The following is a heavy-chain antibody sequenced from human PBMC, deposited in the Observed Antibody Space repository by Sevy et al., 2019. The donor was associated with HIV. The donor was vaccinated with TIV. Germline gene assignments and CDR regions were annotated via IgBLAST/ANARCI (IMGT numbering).Heavy chain of an antibody. CDR1: GGSVNSGDYY. J-gene: IGHJ3*02. Sequence: SETLSLTCTVSGGSVNSGDYYWSWIRQPPGKGLEWLGYIYYSRSSNYNPSLKSRVTISLDTSKNQLSLKMSSVTTADTAVYYCARDDPVMNAFDIWGQGTMVTVSS. D-gene: IGHD3-16*01. V-gene: IGHV4-61*08. CDR2: IYYSRSS. CDR3: ARDDPVMNAFDI.